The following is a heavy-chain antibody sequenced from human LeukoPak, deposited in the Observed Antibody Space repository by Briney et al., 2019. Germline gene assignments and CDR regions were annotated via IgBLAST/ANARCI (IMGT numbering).Heavy chain of an antibody. CDR1: GYTLTELS. D-gene: IGHD6-19*01. Sequence: EASVKVSCKVSGYTLTELSMHWVRQAPGKGLEWMGGFDPEDGETIYAQKFQGRVTMTEDTSTDTAYMELSSLRSEDTAVYYCATFGYSSGLRDYWGQGTLVTVSS. CDR2: FDPEDGET. CDR3: ATFGYSSGLRDY. J-gene: IGHJ4*02. V-gene: IGHV1-24*01.